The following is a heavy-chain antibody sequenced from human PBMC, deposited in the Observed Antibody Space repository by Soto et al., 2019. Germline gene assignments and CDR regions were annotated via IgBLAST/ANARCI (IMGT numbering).Heavy chain of an antibody. CDR3: ARKTIFGVVISEAPDY. D-gene: IGHD3-3*01. CDR1: GGSISSSGYH. Sequence: PSETLSLTCTVSGGSISSSGYHWGWFRQPPGKGLERIGSIYYNGGTYNNPTLKSRVTLSVDTSKNQFSLKLSSVTAADTAVYYCARKTIFGVVISEAPDYWGQGTLVTVS. V-gene: IGHV4-39*01. J-gene: IGHJ4*02. CDR2: IYYNGGT.